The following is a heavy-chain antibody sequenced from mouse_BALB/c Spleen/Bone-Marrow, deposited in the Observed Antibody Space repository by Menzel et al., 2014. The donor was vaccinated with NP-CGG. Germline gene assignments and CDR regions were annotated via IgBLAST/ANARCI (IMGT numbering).Heavy chain of an antibody. CDR2: INPDSSTI. CDR1: GFDFSRYW. CDR3: ARLNYYGNLFV. D-gene: IGHD1-1*01. J-gene: IGHJ1*01. Sequence: EVKLLESGGGLVQPGGSLKLSCAASGFDFSRYWMSWVRQAPGKGLEWIGEINPDSSTINYMPSLKDKFIISRDNAKNTLYLQMSEVRSEDTALYYCARLNYYGNLFVWGAGTTVTVSS. V-gene: IGHV4-1*02.